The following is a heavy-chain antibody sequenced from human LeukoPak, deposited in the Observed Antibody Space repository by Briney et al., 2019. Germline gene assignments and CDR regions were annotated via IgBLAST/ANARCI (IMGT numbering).Heavy chain of an antibody. CDR2: TYYSGST. CDR3: ASIAAAGNE. V-gene: IGHV4-39*01. Sequence: SETLSLTCTVSGGSISRSTYYWGWIRQPPGQGLEWIGSTYYSGSTYYNPSLKSRVTISVDTSMNQFSLKLSSVTAAGTAVYYCASIAAAGNEWGQGTLVTVSS. D-gene: IGHD6-13*01. J-gene: IGHJ4*02. CDR1: GGSISRSTYY.